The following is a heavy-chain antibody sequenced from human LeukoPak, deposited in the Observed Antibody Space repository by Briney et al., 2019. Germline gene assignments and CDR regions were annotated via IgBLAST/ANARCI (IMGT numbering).Heavy chain of an antibody. V-gene: IGHV3-69-1*01. J-gene: IGHJ4*02. CDR3: ARDPGCGDY. CDR1: GFTFSDYS. Sequence: PGGSPRDSPAASGFTFSDYSPHWVRQAPGKGLEWVSSITSNSDTYYADSVKGRFTISRDNTMNSLFLQMNSLRAEDTAVYHCARDPGCGDYWGQGTLVTVSS. CDR2: ITSNSDT. D-gene: IGHD4/OR15-4a*01.